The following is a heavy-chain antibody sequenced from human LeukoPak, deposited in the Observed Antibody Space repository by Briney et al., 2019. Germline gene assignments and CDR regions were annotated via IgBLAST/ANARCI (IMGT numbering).Heavy chain of an antibody. CDR2: IRYDGSNK. Sequence: GGSLRLSCAASGFTFSSYGMHWVRQAPGKRLEWVAFIRYDGSNKYYADSVKGRFTISRDNSKNTLYLQMNSLRAEDTAVYYCARKGSGGSGYLFDYWGQGTLVTVSS. CDR3: ARKGSGGSGYLFDY. J-gene: IGHJ4*02. CDR1: GFTFSSYG. V-gene: IGHV3-30*02. D-gene: IGHD3-22*01.